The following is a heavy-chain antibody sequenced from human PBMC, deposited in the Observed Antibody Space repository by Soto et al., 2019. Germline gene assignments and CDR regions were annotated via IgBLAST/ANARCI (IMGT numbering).Heavy chain of an antibody. CDR1: GFTFSNYW. D-gene: IGHD2-15*01. V-gene: IGHV3-74*01. J-gene: IGHJ6*03. CDR2: INSDGSVS. Sequence: EVQLVESGGGLVQPGGSLRLSCAASGFTFSNYWMYWVRQAPGKGLVWVSRINSDGSVSSYADSVKGRLTISRDNVKNTLYQQMNSLSAEDTAVYYCARGDCVGGPCYSLAGSFYYYMDVWGKGTTVTVFS. CDR3: ARGDCVGGPCYSLAGSFYYYMDV.